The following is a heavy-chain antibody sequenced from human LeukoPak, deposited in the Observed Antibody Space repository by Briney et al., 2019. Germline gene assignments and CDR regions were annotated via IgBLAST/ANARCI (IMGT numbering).Heavy chain of an antibody. Sequence: GGSLRLSCAASGFTFSNAWMSWVRQAPGKGLEWVSAISGSGGSTYYADSVKGRFTISRDNSKNTLYLQMNSLRAEDTAVYYCAKTNPRVDAFDIWGQGTMVTVSS. D-gene: IGHD1-14*01. J-gene: IGHJ3*02. CDR1: GFTFSNAW. V-gene: IGHV3-23*01. CDR3: AKTNPRVDAFDI. CDR2: ISGSGGST.